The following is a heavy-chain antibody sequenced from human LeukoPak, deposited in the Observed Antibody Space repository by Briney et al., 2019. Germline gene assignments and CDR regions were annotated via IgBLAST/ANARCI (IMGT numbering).Heavy chain of an antibody. CDR2: TYYRTKWYN. CDR1: GDSVSSYSAA. J-gene: IGHJ4*02. D-gene: IGHD3-3*01. CDR3: ARDRGEWLFRFDY. V-gene: IGHV6-1*01. Sequence: SQTLSLTCAISGDSVSSYSAAWNWIRQSPSSGLEWLGRTYYRTKWYNDYPVYVKRRITINPDTSKNQYSLQLNSVTPEDTAVYYCARDRGEWLFRFDYWGQGTLVTVSS.